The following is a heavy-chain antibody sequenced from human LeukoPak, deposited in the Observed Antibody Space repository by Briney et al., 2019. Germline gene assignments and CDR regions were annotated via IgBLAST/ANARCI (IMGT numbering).Heavy chain of an antibody. Sequence: PSETLSLTCTVSRGSISRGGSYWSWIRQHPGKGLEWIGYTFYSGSTYYNPSLKSRVTISVDTSKNQFSLKLTSLTAADTAVYYCAREVDCGRDCYSYDSWGQGTLVTVSS. D-gene: IGHD2-21*02. CDR3: AREVDCGRDCYSYDS. CDR2: TFYSGST. CDR1: RGSISRGGSY. V-gene: IGHV4-31*03. J-gene: IGHJ4*02.